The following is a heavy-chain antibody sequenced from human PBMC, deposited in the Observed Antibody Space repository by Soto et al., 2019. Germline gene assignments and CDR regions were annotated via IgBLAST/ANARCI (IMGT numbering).Heavy chain of an antibody. J-gene: IGHJ4*02. V-gene: IGHV4-30-4*01. CDR2: MYYRAMP. Sequence: QVQLQESGPGLVKPSQTLSLTCTVSGGSISSGNYYWSWLRQPPGKGLEWIGYMYYRAMPYYNPSLKSRVTISVDTSKNQFSLNMTSVTGADTAVYYCARGAAILYYYFDYWGQGTLVTVSS. CDR3: ARGAAILYYYFDY. D-gene: IGHD2-2*02. CDR1: GGSISSGNYY.